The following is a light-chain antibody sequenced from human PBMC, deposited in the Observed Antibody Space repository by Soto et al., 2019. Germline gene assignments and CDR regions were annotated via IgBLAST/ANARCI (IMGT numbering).Light chain of an antibody. V-gene: IGKV1-5*03. Sequence: DIQMTQSPSTLSASVGARVTIPCRASKSIISWLAWYQQEPGKAPKILIYKASSLESGVPSRFSGSGSGTEFTLTISSLQPDDFATYYCQQYNSYPITFGQGTRLEIK. CDR3: QQYNSYPIT. J-gene: IGKJ5*01. CDR1: KSIISW. CDR2: KAS.